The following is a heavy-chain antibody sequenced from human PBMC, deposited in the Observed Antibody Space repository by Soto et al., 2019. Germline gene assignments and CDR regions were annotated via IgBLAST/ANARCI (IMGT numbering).Heavy chain of an antibody. J-gene: IGHJ6*03. Sequence: GGSLRLSCAASGFTFSSYWMSWVRQAPGKGLEWVANIKQDGSEKYYVDSVMGRFTISRDNAKNSLYLQMNSLRAEDTAVYYCAREGVVEVHYYYYYYMDVWGKGTTVTVSS. D-gene: IGHD2-21*01. CDR3: AREGVVEVHYYYYYYMDV. CDR2: IKQDGSEK. V-gene: IGHV3-7*01. CDR1: GFTFSSYW.